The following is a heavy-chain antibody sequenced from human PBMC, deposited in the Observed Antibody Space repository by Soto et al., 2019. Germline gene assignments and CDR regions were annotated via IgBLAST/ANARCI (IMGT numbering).Heavy chain of an antibody. CDR3: ANSFSSSWKQYYFDY. Sequence: EVQLLESGGGLVQPGGSLRLSCAASGFTFSSYAMSWVRQAPGKGLEWVSAISGSGGSTYYADSVKGRFTISRDNSKNTLYLQMNSLRAEDTAVYYCANSFSSSWKQYYFDYWGQGTLVTVSS. D-gene: IGHD6-13*01. CDR1: GFTFSSYA. V-gene: IGHV3-23*01. CDR2: ISGSGGST. J-gene: IGHJ4*02.